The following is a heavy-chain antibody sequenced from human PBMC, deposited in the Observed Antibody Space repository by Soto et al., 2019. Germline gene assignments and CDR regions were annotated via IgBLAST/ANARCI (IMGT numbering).Heavy chain of an antibody. CDR1: GFSFSDIA. CDR3: SKYSRGLSIPAA. Sequence: EVRLLEAGGGLMQPGGSLKLSCATSGFSFSDIARHWVRQASGKGLEWVGRIDRKTYNYATTYGASVKGMFTISRDDSRIMVYLKTNTLKTEDTAIYYCSKYSRGLSIPAALGQGTLVTVSS. D-gene: IGHD3-22*01. CDR2: IDRKTYNYAT. V-gene: IGHV3-73*02. J-gene: IGHJ5*02.